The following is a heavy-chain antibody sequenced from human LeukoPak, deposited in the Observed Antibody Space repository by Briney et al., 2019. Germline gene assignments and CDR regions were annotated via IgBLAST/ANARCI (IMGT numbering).Heavy chain of an antibody. J-gene: IGHJ5*02. CDR3: ARDGLPATVANWFDP. Sequence: GGSLRLSCAASGFTFNNYTMNWVRQAPGKGLEWVSSISRNGIYIKYVDSVKGRFTVSRDNAKNSLYLQMNSLRAEDTAVFYCARDGLPATVANWFDPWGQGTLVTVSS. CDR2: ISRNGIYI. CDR1: GFTFNNYT. D-gene: IGHD2-15*01. V-gene: IGHV3-21*01.